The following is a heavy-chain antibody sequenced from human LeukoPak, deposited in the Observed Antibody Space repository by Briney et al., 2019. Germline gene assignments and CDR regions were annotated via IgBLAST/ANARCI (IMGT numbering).Heavy chain of an antibody. V-gene: IGHV3-33*01. Sequence: GRSLRLSCAASGFIFSSYAMHGVRQAPGKGREWVAVIWYDGSNKNYADSVKGRFTISRDNSKNTLYLQMNSLRAEATAVYYCSTVQNWNLVELDDWGQGAMVTVSS. D-gene: IGHD1-7*01. CDR2: IWYDGSNK. CDR3: STVQNWNLVELDD. J-gene: IGHJ4*01. CDR1: GFIFSSYA.